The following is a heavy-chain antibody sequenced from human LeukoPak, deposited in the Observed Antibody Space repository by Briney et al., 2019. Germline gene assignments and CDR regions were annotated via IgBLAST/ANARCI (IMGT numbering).Heavy chain of an antibody. CDR3: ARADYSSSWKYYYYGMDV. CDR2: IYNSGST. V-gene: IGHV4-59*01. D-gene: IGHD6-13*01. CDR1: GGSISNYY. Sequence: SETLSLTCTVSGGSISNYYWTWVRQPPGKGLEWIGYIYNSGSTNYNPSLKSRVSISVDTSKNQISLKLSSVTAADTAVYYCARADYSSSWKYYYYGMDVWGQGTTVTVSS. J-gene: IGHJ6*02.